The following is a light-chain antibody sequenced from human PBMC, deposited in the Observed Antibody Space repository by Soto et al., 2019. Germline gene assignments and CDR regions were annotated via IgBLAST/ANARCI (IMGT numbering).Light chain of an antibody. CDR2: DAS. V-gene: IGKV1-5*01. J-gene: IGKJ1*01. CDR1: QSISSW. Sequence: DIQMTQSPSTMATSVGDRVTITCRASQSISSWLAWYQQKPGKAPKLLIYDASSLESGVPSRFGGSGSGTEFTLTISSLQPDDFATYYCQQYNSYSVTVGQGTKVDIK. CDR3: QQYNSYSVT.